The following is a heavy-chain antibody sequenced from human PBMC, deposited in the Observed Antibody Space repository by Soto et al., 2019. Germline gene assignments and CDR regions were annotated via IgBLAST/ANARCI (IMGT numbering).Heavy chain of an antibody. CDR1: GGSISSGGYY. D-gene: IGHD5-12*01. Sequence: QVQLQESGPGLVKPSQALSITCTVSGGSISSGGYYWSWIRQHPVKDLGWIGYIYYSGGTYYSPILKSRVTISVDASKNQFSLKQSSVTDRDTAVYYCARAAHYRGPFRQFDPWGQGTLVPVSS. J-gene: IGHJ5*02. CDR3: ARAAHYRGPFRQFDP. CDR2: IYYSGGT. V-gene: IGHV4-31*03.